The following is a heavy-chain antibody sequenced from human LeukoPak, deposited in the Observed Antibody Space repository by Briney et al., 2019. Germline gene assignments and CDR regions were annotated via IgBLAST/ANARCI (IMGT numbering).Heavy chain of an antibody. D-gene: IGHD2-21*02. CDR1: GGTFSSYA. J-gene: IGHJ5*02. Sequence: SVKVSCKASGGTFSSYAISWVRQAPGQGLEWMGGIIPIFGTANYAQKFQGRVTITADESTSTAYMELSNLRSEDTAVYYCARYEAYCGGDCYTGWFDPWGQGTLVTVSS. V-gene: IGHV1-69*13. CDR3: ARYEAYCGGDCYTGWFDP. CDR2: IIPIFGTA.